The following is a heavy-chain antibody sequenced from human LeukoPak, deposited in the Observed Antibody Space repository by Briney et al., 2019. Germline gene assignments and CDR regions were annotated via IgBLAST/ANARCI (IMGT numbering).Heavy chain of an antibody. CDR3: AKEQDYDILTGYYGSFDY. D-gene: IGHD3-9*01. V-gene: IGHV3-23*01. CDR2: ISGSGGST. CDR1: GFTFSSYA. J-gene: IGHJ4*02. Sequence: GGSMRLSCAASGFTFSSYAMSWVRQAPGKGLEWVSAISGSGGSTYYADSVKGRFTISRDNSKNTLYLQMNSLRAEDTAVYYCAKEQDYDILTGYYGSFDYWGQGTLVTVSS.